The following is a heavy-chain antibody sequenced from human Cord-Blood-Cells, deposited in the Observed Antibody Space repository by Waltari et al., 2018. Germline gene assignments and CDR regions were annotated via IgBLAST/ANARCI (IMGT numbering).Heavy chain of an antibody. Sequence: QVQLVQSGAEVKKPGASVKVSCKASGYTFTGYYMHWVRQAPGQGLEWMGWINPNTGGTNYAKKFQGRVTITRDTSSSTAYMELRTLRSDDTAVYYCARSKDYYGSGSYFDYWGQGTLFTVSS. CDR3: ARSKDYYGSGSYFDY. J-gene: IGHJ4*02. CDR1: GYTFTGYY. CDR2: INPNTGGT. D-gene: IGHD3-10*01. V-gene: IGHV1-2*02.